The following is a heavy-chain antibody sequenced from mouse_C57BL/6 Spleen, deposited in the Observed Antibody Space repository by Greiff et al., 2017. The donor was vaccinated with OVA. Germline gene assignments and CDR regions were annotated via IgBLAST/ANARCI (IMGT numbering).Heavy chain of an antibody. CDR2: IDPSDSYT. V-gene: IGHV1-50*01. CDR3: ARWGTSTAEYFDV. D-gene: IGHD3-3*01. Sequence: QVQLKQPGAELVKPGASVKLSCKASGYTFTSYWMQWVKQRPGQGLEWIGEIDPSDSYTNYNQKFKGKATLTVDTSSSTAYMQLSSLTSEDSAVYYCARWGTSTAEYFDVWGTGTTVTVSS. CDR1: GYTFTSYW. J-gene: IGHJ1*03.